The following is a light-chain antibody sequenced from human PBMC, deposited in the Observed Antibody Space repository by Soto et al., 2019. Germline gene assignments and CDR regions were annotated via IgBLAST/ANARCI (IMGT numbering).Light chain of an antibody. V-gene: IGKV3-15*01. Sequence: ETVMTQSPATLSVSPGERVTLSCRASQSVSINLAWYQQKPGQAPRLLIYGASTRAPGVPARFGGSGSETEFTLTISGLQSEDFAVYYCQHYNNWPPWTFGQGTKVE. CDR1: QSVSIN. CDR3: QHYNNWPPWT. CDR2: GAS. J-gene: IGKJ1*01.